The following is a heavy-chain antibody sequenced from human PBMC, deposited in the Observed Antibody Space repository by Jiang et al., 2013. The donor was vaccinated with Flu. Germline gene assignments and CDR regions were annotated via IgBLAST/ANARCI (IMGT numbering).Heavy chain of an antibody. J-gene: IGHJ6*03. CDR2: IIPVLGYA. D-gene: IGHD1-14*01. CDR1: GDTFSSYS. CDR3: ARDRASSNPSKYYFYMDV. Sequence: GAEVKKPGSSVKVSCKASGDTFSSYSISWVRQAPGQGLEWMGRIIPVLGYANYAQKFQGRLTITADKSTSTVYLEVSSLRSEDAAVYYCARDRASSNPSKYYFYMDVWGKGTTVTVSS. V-gene: IGHV1-69*04.